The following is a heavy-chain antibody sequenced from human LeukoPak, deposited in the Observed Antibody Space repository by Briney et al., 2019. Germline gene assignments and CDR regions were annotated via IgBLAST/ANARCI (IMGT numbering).Heavy chain of an antibody. Sequence: ASVKVSCKASGYTFTGYYMHWVRQAPGQGLEWMGWINPNSGGTNYAQKFQGRVTMTRDTSKSQFSLKLSSVTAADTAVYYCARDLRDSSGYYSWFDPWGQGTLVTVSS. CDR3: ARDLRDSSGYYSWFDP. D-gene: IGHD3-22*01. J-gene: IGHJ5*02. CDR2: INPNSGGT. CDR1: GYTFTGYY. V-gene: IGHV1-2*02.